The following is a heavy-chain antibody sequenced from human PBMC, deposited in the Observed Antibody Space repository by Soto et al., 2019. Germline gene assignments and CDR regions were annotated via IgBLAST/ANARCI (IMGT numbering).Heavy chain of an antibody. CDR3: ASLEYSSSPYPFDY. CDR1: GFTFSSYA. J-gene: IGHJ4*02. Sequence: GRSLRLSXAASGFTFSSYAMHWVRHAPGKGPEWVAVISYDGSNKYYADSVKGRFTISRDNSKNTLYLQMNSLRAEDTAVYYCASLEYSSSPYPFDYWGQGTLVTVSS. CDR2: ISYDGSNK. V-gene: IGHV3-30-3*01. D-gene: IGHD6-6*01.